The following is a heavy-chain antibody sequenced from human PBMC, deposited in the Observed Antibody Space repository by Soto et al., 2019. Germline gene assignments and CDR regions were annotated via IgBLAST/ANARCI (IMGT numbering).Heavy chain of an antibody. CDR1: GGTFSNYA. CDR3: ARARLAASRAHYYYGMDV. V-gene: IGHV1-69*13. D-gene: IGHD6-6*01. Sequence: ASVKVSCKASGGTFSNYAISWVRQAPGQGLEWMGGIIPIFGAANYAQKFQGRVTITADESTSTANMELSSLRSEDTAVYYCARARLAASRAHYYYGMDVWGQGTTVTVSS. CDR2: IIPIFGAA. J-gene: IGHJ6*02.